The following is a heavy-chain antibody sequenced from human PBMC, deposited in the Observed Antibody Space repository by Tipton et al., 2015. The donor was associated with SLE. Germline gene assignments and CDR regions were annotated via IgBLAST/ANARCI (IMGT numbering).Heavy chain of an antibody. D-gene: IGHD5-24*01. J-gene: IGHJ2*01. V-gene: IGHV4-59*01. Sequence: TLSLTCTVSGGSISSYYWTWIRQPPGKGLEWIGYISYSGTTNYNPSLKSRVTISEDAPKKQFSLKLRSVTAADTAVYYCARLAESPGYFDLWGRGTLVTVSS. CDR1: GGSISSYY. CDR2: ISYSGTT. CDR3: ARLAESPGYFDL.